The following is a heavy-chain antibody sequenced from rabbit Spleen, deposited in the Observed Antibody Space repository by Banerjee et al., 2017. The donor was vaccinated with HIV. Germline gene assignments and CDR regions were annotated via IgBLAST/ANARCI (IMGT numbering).Heavy chain of an antibody. J-gene: IGHJ4*01. V-gene: IGHV1S45*01. CDR3: ASGYSDVYFDL. Sequence: QEQLVESGGGLVRPEGSLKLSCTASGFSFSNKAVMCWVRQAPGKGLQWIACMYSGDGSTYYASWAKCRFTISKTSSTTVTLQMTSLTAADTATYFCASGYSDVYFDLWGPGTLVTVS. CDR2: MYSGDGST. D-gene: IGHD1-1*01. CDR1: GFSFSNKAV.